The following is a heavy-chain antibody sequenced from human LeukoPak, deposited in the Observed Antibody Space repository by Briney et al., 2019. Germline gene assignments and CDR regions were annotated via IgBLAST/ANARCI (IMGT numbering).Heavy chain of an antibody. CDR2: IYSGGST. CDR3: AKENGYNYYFDY. J-gene: IGHJ4*02. D-gene: IGHD5-24*01. V-gene: IGHV3-53*01. Sequence: GGSLRLSCAASGFTVSSNYMSWVRQAPGKGLEWVSVIYSGGSTYYADSVKGRFTISRDTSKNTLYLQMNSLRAEDTAVYYCAKENGYNYYFDYWGQGTLVTASS. CDR1: GFTVSSNY.